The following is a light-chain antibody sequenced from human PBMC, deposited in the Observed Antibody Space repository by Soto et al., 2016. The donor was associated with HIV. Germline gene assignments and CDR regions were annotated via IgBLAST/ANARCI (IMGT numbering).Light chain of an antibody. CDR3: QKYNGVIT. V-gene: IGKV1-27*01. CDR2: AAM. CDR1: QDIYNY. J-gene: IGKJ4*01. Sequence: DIQMTQSPSSLSASVGDRVSITCRASQDIYNYLAWYQQKPGKVPRLLISAAMKLESGVPSRFRGSGSGTEFTLTITSLQPEDIATYYCQKYNGVITFGGGTKVEI.